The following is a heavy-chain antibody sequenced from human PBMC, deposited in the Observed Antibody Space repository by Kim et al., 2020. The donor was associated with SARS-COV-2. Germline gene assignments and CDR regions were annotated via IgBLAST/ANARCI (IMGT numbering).Heavy chain of an antibody. CDR1: GGSFSGYY. CDR2: INHSGST. CDR3: ARGYCSGGSCYSYYYYYYGMDV. V-gene: IGHV4-34*01. Sequence: SETLSLTCAVYGGSFSGYYWSWIRQPPGKGLEWIGEINHSGSTNYNPSLKSRVTISVDTSKNQFSLKLSSVTAADTAVYYCARGYCSGGSCYSYYYYYYGMDVWGQGTTVTVSS. D-gene: IGHD2-15*01. J-gene: IGHJ6*02.